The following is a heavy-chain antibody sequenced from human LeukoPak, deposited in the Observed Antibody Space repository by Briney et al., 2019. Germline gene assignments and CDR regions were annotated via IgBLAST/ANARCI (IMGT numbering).Heavy chain of an antibody. V-gene: IGHV3-23*01. J-gene: IGHJ4*02. CDR1: GFTFSSYA. D-gene: IGHD3-22*01. CDR2: ISGSGGST. CDR3: AKDRDYYDSSGYYYSPYFDY. Sequence: TGGSLRLSCAASGFTFSSYAMSWVRQAPGKGLEWVSAISGSGGSTYYADSVKGRFTISRDNCKNTLYLQMNSLRAEDTAVYYCAKDRDYYDSSGYYYSPYFDYWGQGTLVTVSS.